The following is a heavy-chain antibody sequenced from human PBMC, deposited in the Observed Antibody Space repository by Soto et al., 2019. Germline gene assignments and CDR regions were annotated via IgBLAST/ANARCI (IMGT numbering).Heavy chain of an antibody. V-gene: IGHV4-28*01. CDR2: IYYSGST. CDR3: TTNRGIAAIGA. J-gene: IGHJ5*02. Sequence: QVQLQESGPGLVKPSDTLSLTCAVSGYSISNSNWWGWIRQPPGKGLEWIGYIYYSGSTYYNPSLESRVSMSVDTSKKQCSPKLRSVTAVDSAMYYCTTNRGIAAIGAWGQGTLVTVSS. CDR1: GYSISNSNW. D-gene: IGHD6-13*01.